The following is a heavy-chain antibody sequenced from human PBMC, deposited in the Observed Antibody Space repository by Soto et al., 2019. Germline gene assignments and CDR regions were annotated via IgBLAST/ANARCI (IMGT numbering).Heavy chain of an antibody. CDR3: AKDLDGRGQFDY. CDR2: ISWNSGSI. V-gene: IGHV3-9*01. D-gene: IGHD1-1*01. Sequence: GGSLRLSCAASGFTFDDYAMHWVRQAPGKGLEWVSGISWNSGSIGYADSVKGRFTISRDNAKNSLYLQMNSLRAEDTALYYCAKDLDGRGQFDYWGQGTLVTVSS. J-gene: IGHJ4*02. CDR1: GFTFDDYA.